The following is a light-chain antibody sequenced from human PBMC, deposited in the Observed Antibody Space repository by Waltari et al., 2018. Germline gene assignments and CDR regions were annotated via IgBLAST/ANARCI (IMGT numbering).Light chain of an antibody. CDR1: QGITDG. CDR2: AAS. J-gene: IGKJ2*01. Sequence: DIQMTQSPSSLSASVGDRVTISCRASQGITDGLGWYQHKPGKAPTRLIYAASTLQSGVPSRFSGSGSGTEFTLTISSLQPEDFATYYCLQHNSYPYTFGQGTKLEIK. V-gene: IGKV1-17*01. CDR3: LQHNSYPYT.